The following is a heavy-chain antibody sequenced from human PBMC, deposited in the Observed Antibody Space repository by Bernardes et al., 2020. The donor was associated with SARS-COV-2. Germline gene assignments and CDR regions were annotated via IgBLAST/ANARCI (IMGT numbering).Heavy chain of an antibody. CDR3: ARVSYDSSGYYLYFDY. CDR2: IGTAGDT. D-gene: IGHD3-22*01. Sequence: GGSLRLSCAASGFTFSSYDMHWVRQATGKGLEWVSVIGTAGDTYYPGSVKGRFTISRENAKNSLYLQMNSLRAGDTAVYYCARVSYDSSGYYLYFDYWGQGTLVTVSS. J-gene: IGHJ4*02. CDR1: GFTFSSYD. V-gene: IGHV3-13*01.